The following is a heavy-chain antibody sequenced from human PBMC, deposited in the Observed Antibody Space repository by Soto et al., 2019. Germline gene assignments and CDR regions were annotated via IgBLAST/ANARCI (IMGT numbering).Heavy chain of an antibody. CDR3: ARGSIQPRYYDFWSGYYWDYFDY. CDR1: GFTFSSYS. CDR2: ISSSNSYI. J-gene: IGHJ4*02. Sequence: GGSLRLSCAASGFTFSSYSMNWVRQAPGKGLEWVSSISSSNSYIYYADSVKGRFTISRDNAKNSLYLQMNSLRAEDTAVYYCARGSIQPRYYDFWSGYYWDYFDYWGQGTLVTVSS. D-gene: IGHD3-3*01. V-gene: IGHV3-21*01.